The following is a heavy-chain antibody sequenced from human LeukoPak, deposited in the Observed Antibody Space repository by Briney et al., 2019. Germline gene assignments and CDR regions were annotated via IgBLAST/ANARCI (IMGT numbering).Heavy chain of an antibody. V-gene: IGHV3-20*04. Sequence: PGGSLRLSCAASGFTFDDYGMSWVRQAPGKGLEWVSGINWNGGSTGYADSVKGRFTISRDNAKNSLYLQMNSLRAADTALYYCARAHLRASAFDIWGQGTMVTVSS. CDR3: ARAHLRASAFDI. J-gene: IGHJ3*02. CDR2: INWNGGST. D-gene: IGHD4-17*01. CDR1: GFTFDDYG.